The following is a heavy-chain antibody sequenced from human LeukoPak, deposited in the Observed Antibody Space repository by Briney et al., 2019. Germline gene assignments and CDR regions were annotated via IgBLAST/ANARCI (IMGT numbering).Heavy chain of an antibody. V-gene: IGHV1-2*02. Sequence: GASVKVSCMASGYTFTGYYMHWVRQAPGQGLEWMGWINPNSGGTNYAQKFQGRVTMTRDTSISTAYMELSRLRSDDTAVYYCAREVVELGALDYWGQGTLVTVSS. J-gene: IGHJ4*02. CDR1: GYTFTGYY. CDR2: INPNSGGT. CDR3: AREVVELGALDY. D-gene: IGHD7-27*01.